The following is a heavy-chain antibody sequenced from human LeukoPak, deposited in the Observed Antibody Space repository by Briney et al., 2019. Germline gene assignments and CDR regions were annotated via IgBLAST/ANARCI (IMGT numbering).Heavy chain of an antibody. V-gene: IGHV1-69*04. CDR2: IIPILGIA. J-gene: IGHJ6*03. Sequence: SVKVSCKASGGTFSSYAISWVRQAPGQGLEWMGRIIPILGIANYAQKFQGRVTITADKSTSTAYMELSSLRSEDTAVHYCATNYYYYYMDVWGKGTTVTVSS. CDR1: GGTFSSYA. CDR3: ATNYYYYYMDV.